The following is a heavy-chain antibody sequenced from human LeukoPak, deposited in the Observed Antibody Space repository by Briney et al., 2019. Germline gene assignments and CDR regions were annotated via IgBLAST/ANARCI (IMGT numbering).Heavy chain of an antibody. D-gene: IGHD3-22*01. CDR2: INPSRGST. CDR3: ARLPSTMIVVND. V-gene: IGHV1-46*01. Sequence: ASVKVSCKASGYTFTSYYMHWVRQAPGQGLEWMGIINPSRGSTSYAQKFQGRVTMTRDTSTSKVYMELSSLSSEDKDVYYCARLPSTMIVVNDWGQGTLVTVSS. J-gene: IGHJ4*02. CDR1: GYTFTSYY.